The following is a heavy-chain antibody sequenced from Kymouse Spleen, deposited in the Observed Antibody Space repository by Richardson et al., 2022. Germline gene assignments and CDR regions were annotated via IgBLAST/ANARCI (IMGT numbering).Heavy chain of an antibody. D-gene: IGHD3-10*01. Sequence: QVQLQQSGPGLVKPSQTLSLTCAISGDSVSSNSAAWNWIRQSPSRGLEWLGRTYYRSKWYNDYAVSVKSRITINPDTSKNQFSLQLNSVTPEDTAVYYCAREGYMVRGSYYYGMDVWGQGTTVTVSS. CDR3: AREGYMVRGSYYYGMDV. J-gene: IGHJ6*02. CDR2: TYYRSKWYN. V-gene: IGHV6-1*01. CDR1: GDSVSSNSAA.